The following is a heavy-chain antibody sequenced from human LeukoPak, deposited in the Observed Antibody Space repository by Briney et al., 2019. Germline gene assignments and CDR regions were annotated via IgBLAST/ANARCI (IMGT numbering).Heavy chain of an antibody. J-gene: IGHJ6*02. CDR2: ISHDGSKK. CDR1: GFTFRNYG. CDR3: AKDRVPLAYYYGMDV. D-gene: IGHD3-10*01. V-gene: IGHV3-30*18. Sequence: PGGSLRLSCAASGFTFRNYGMLWVRQAPGKGLEWVAVISHDGSKKYYADSVKGRFTISRDNSKNTLYLQMSSLRAEDTAVYYCAKDRVPLAYYYGMDVWGQGTTVTVSS.